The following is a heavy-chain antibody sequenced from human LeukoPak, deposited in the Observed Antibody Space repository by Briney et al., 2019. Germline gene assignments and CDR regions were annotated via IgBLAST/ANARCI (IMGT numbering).Heavy chain of an antibody. CDR3: ARGDSSGYSDY. J-gene: IGHJ4*02. CDR1: GFTFSSYG. V-gene: IGHV3-33*01. Sequence: GGSLRLSCAASGFTFSSYGMHWVRQAPGKGLEWVAVIWYDGSNKYYADSVKGRFTISRDNSKNTQYLQMNSLRAEDTAVYYCARGDSSGYSDYWGQGTLVTVSS. CDR2: IWYDGSNK. D-gene: IGHD3-22*01.